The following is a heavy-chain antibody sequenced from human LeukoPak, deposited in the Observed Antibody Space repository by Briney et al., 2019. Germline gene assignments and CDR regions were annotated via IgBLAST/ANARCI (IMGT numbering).Heavy chain of an antibody. J-gene: IGHJ5*02. Sequence: SETLSLTCTVSGGSISSYYWSWIRQPPGKGLEWIGYIYYSGSTNYNPSLKSRVTISVDTSKNQFSLKLSSVTAADTAVYYCARDYYDSSGYYLYNWFDPWGQGTLVTVSS. CDR3: ARDYYDSSGYYLYNWFDP. CDR1: GGSISSYY. D-gene: IGHD3-22*01. V-gene: IGHV4-59*12. CDR2: IYYSGST.